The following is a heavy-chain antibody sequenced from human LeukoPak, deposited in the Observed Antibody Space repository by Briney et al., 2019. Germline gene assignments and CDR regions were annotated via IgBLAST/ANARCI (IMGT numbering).Heavy chain of an antibody. CDR2: INPNSGGT. CDR3: ARDGGAWGSGSYAFDI. D-gene: IGHD3-10*01. CDR1: GYTFTGYY. V-gene: IGHV1-2*02. Sequence: GASVKVSCKASGYTFTGYYMHWVRQAPGQGLEWMGWINPNSGGTNYAQKFQGRVTMTRDTSISTAYMELRRLRSDDTAVYYCARDGGAWGSGSYAFDIWGQGTMVTVSS. J-gene: IGHJ3*02.